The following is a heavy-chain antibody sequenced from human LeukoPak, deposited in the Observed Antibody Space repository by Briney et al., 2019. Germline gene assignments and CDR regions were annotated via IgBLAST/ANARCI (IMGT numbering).Heavy chain of an antibody. V-gene: IGHV3-21*01. CDR3: ARDRDGNDY. J-gene: IGHJ4*02. Sequence: LEWVSSISSSSSYIYYADSVKGRFTISRDNAKNSLYLQMNSLRAEDTAVYYCARDRDGNDYWGQGTLVTVSS. CDR2: ISSSSSYI. D-gene: IGHD3-10*01.